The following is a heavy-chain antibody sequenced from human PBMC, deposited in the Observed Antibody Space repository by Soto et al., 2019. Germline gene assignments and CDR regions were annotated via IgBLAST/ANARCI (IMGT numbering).Heavy chain of an antibody. Sequence: GGSLRLSCAASGFTLRSYSMNWVRQASGKGLEWVASISISSTHIYYADSVKGRFTISRDNARNSLYLQMNSLRAEDTAVYYCVRERGLSSFYGMDVWGQGTTVTVSS. J-gene: IGHJ6*02. CDR1: GFTLRSYS. CDR3: VRERGLSSFYGMDV. V-gene: IGHV3-21*01. D-gene: IGHD2-21*02. CDR2: ISISSTHI.